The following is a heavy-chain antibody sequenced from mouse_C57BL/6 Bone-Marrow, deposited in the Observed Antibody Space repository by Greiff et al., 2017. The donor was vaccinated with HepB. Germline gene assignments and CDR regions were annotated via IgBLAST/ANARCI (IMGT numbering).Heavy chain of an antibody. V-gene: IGHV6-6*01. CDR3: TRRHGSSLYYFDY. D-gene: IGHD1-1*01. CDR1: GFTFSDAW. J-gene: IGHJ2*01. Sequence: DVMLVESGGGLVQPGGSMKLSCAASGFTFSDAWMDWVRQSPEKGLEWVAEIRNKANNHATYYAESVKGRFTISRDDSKSSVYLQMNSLRAEDTGIYYCTRRHGSSLYYFDYWGQGTTLTVSS. CDR2: IRNKANNHAT.